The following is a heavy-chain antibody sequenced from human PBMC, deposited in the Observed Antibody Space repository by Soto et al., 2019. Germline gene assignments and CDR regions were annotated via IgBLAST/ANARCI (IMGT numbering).Heavy chain of an antibody. V-gene: IGHV1-18*04. D-gene: IGHD6-13*01. J-gene: IGHJ5*02. Sequence: ASVKVSCKASGYTFTSYGISWVRQAPGQGLEWMGWISAYNGNTNYAQKLQGRVTMTTDTSTSTAYMELRSLRSDDTAVYYCARDFSYSSSWYSTTYNWFDPWGRGTLVTVSS. CDR2: ISAYNGNT. CDR3: ARDFSYSSSWYSTTYNWFDP. CDR1: GYTFTSYG.